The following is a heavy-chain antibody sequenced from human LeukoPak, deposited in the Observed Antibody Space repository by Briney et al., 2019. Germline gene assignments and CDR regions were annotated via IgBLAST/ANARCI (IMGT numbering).Heavy chain of an antibody. CDR3: ASDTRMVYPRRDWTHFDY. Sequence: GGSLRLSCAASGFTSDDYGMSWVRQAPGKGLEWVSGINWNGGTTGYADSVKGRFTISRDNAKNSLYLQMNSLRAEDTAVYYCASDTRMVYPRRDWTHFDYWGQGTLVTVSS. CDR1: GFTSDDYG. D-gene: IGHD2-8*01. J-gene: IGHJ4*02. CDR2: INWNGGTT. V-gene: IGHV3-20*04.